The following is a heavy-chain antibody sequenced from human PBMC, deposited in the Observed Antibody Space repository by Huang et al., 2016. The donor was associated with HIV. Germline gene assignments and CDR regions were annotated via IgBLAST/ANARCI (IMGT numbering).Heavy chain of an antibody. J-gene: IGHJ4*02. D-gene: IGHD3-22*01. V-gene: IGHV4-30-4*08. CDR1: GGSVSSRNSY. CDR3: ARAIHRDHYDSSGYFGFDY. Sequence: QVQLQESGPGLVKPSQTLSLTCTVSGGSVSSRNSYWTWIRPPPGTGLEVIGYIYYSWSTFYNPSLKSRLTISLHTSKNQFSLHLASVTAADTAVYFCARAIHRDHYDSSGYFGFDYWGQGSLVTVSS. CDR2: IYYSWST.